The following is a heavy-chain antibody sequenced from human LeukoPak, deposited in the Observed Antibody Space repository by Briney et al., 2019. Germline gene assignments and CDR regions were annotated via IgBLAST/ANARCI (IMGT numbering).Heavy chain of an antibody. CDR1: GFTFSSYS. CDR3: AKVPQWGTVTPTGLYYFDY. D-gene: IGHD4-17*01. CDR2: ISSSSSHI. V-gene: IGHV3-21*01. J-gene: IGHJ4*02. Sequence: GGSLRLSCAASGFTFSSYSMKWVRQAPGKGLEWVSSISSSSSHIYYADSVKGRFTISRDNAKNSLYLQMNSLRAEDTAVYYCAKVPQWGTVTPTGLYYFDYWGQGTLVTVSS.